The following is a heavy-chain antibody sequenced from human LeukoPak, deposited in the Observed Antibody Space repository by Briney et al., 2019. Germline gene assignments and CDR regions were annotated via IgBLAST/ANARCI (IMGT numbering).Heavy chain of an antibody. CDR3: ASRARPRTTDGDYVPY. D-gene: IGHD4-17*01. Sequence: SETLPLTCAVYGGSFSGYYWSWIRQPPGKGLEWIGEINHSGSTNYNPSLKSRVTISVDTSKNQFSLKLSSVTAADTAVYYCASRARPRTTDGDYVPYWGQGTLVTVSS. CDR2: INHSGST. V-gene: IGHV4-34*01. J-gene: IGHJ4*02. CDR1: GGSFSGYY.